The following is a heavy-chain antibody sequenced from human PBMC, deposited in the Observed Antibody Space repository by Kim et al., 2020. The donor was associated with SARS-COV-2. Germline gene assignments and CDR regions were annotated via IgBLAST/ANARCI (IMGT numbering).Heavy chain of an antibody. V-gene: IGHV4-4*07. CDR3: ARDEGWFSFDY. CDR1: GGSISRYY. Sequence: SETLSLTWTVSGGSISRYYWGWIRQPAGKGLEWIGRIYISGSTNYNPSLKSRVTMSVDTSKNQFSLKLSSVTAADTAVYYLARDEGWFSFDYWGQGTLVTVSS. CDR2: IYISGST. J-gene: IGHJ4*02. D-gene: IGHD2-15*01.